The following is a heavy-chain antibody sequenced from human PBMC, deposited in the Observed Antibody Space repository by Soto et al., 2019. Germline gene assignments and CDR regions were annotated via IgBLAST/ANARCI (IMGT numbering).Heavy chain of an antibody. J-gene: IGHJ6*02. D-gene: IGHD2-21*02. CDR1: GGSISGYY. V-gene: IGHV4-59*01. CDR3: ARDLWGYCGTDCYPLDV. Sequence: SVTLSLTCTVSGGSISGYYWSWIRQPPGKRLEWIGYMYNTGSTVYNPSFKSRVTISVDTSKNQFSLKLNSVTAADTAVYYCARDLWGYCGTDCYPLDVWGQGTTVTVS. CDR2: MYNTGST.